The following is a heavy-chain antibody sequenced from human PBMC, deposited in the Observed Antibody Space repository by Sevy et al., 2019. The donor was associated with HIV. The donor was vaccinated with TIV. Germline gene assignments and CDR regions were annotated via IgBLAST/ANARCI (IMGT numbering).Heavy chain of an antibody. D-gene: IGHD3-22*01. V-gene: IGHV3-15*01. Sequence: WGSLRLSCAVSGFTFNNAWMNWVRQAPGTGLQWAGLIKSKIDGETTDYAAPVKGRFTISRDDSKNTLFLQMNSLKIEDTAVYYCATAPGYYDSAPFDYWGPGTLVTVSS. CDR2: IKSKIDGETT. CDR1: GFTFNNAW. CDR3: ATAPGYYDSAPFDY. J-gene: IGHJ4*02.